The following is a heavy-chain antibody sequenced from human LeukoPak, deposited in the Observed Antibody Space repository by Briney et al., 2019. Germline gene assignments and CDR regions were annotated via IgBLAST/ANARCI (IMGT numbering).Heavy chain of an antibody. D-gene: IGHD3-10*01. CDR3: ARDRLAIYGSGSYNY. J-gene: IGHJ4*02. V-gene: IGHV1-2*06. Sequence: GASVKVSCKASGYTFTGYYMHWVRQAPGQGLEWMGRINPNSGGTNYAQKFQGRVTMTRDTSISTAYMALSRLRSDGTAVYYCARDRLAIYGSGSYNYWGQGTLVTVSS. CDR1: GYTFTGYY. CDR2: INPNSGGT.